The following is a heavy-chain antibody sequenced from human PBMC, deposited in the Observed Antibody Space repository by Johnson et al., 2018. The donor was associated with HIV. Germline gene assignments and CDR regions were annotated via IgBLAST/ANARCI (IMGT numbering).Heavy chain of an antibody. Sequence: QVQLVESGGGVVQPGRSLRLSCAASGFSFSTYAMHWVRQAPGKGLEWVAVISYDGSTKYYADSVKGRFTISRDNSKNTLYLQMNSLRAEDTAVYYCAKIYGDYAVGAFDIWGQGTMVTVSS. D-gene: IGHD4-17*01. J-gene: IGHJ3*02. V-gene: IGHV3-30-3*01. CDR3: AKIYGDYAVGAFDI. CDR2: ISYDGSTK. CDR1: GFSFSTYA.